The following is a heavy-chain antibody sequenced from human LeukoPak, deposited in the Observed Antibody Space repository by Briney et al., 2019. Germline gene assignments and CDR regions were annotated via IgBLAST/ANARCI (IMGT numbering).Heavy chain of an antibody. Sequence: GGSLRLSCAASGFTFSSYAMGWVRQAPGKGLEWVSGISGSGGTTYYADSVRGRFTISRDNSRNTLYLQMHSLRVEETAVYYCAKLGSGRGDFDYWGQGTLVTVSS. D-gene: IGHD3-10*01. J-gene: IGHJ4*02. CDR3: AKLGSGRGDFDY. CDR1: GFTFSSYA. CDR2: ISGSGGTT. V-gene: IGHV3-23*01.